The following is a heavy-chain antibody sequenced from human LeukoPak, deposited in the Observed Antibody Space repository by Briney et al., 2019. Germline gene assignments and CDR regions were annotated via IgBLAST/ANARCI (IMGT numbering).Heavy chain of an antibody. D-gene: IGHD1-20*01. J-gene: IGHJ4*02. V-gene: IGHV3-23*01. CDR3: AKGSITGTYFDL. Sequence: PGGSLRPSGAAPGLTFTVFAMRWVPRAPGKGRGWVSVISGSGGSTYYADSVKGRFTHSRDTSKNTLYMQMNSLRAEDTAVYYCAKGSITGTYFDLWGQGTLVTVSS. CDR1: GLTFTVFA. CDR2: ISGSGGST.